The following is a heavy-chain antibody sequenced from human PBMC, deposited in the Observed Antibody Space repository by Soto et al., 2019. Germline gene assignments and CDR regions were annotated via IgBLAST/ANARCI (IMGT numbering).Heavy chain of an antibody. Sequence: PGGSLRLSCAASGFTVSSNYMSWVRQAPGKGLGWVSVIYSGGSTYYADSVKGRFTISRDNSKNTLYLQMNSLRAEDTAVYYCARGPDFWSGPNGAYYYYGMDVWGQGTTVTVSS. D-gene: IGHD3-3*01. V-gene: IGHV3-53*01. CDR1: GFTVSSNY. J-gene: IGHJ6*02. CDR3: ARGPDFWSGPNGAYYYYGMDV. CDR2: IYSGGST.